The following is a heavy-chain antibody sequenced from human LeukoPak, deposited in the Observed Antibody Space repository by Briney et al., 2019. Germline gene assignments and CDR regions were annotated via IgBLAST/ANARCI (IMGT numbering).Heavy chain of an antibody. CDR1: GLTFSSSW. CDR2: INPDGNKK. Sequence: GGSLRLSCAVSGLTFSSSWMDWVRQAPGKGLEWVASINPDGNKKYSADSVKGRFTISRDNAKNSLYLQMNSLRAEDTAVYYCARAYFDIWGQGTMVTVSS. CDR3: ARAYFDI. V-gene: IGHV3-7*03. J-gene: IGHJ3*02.